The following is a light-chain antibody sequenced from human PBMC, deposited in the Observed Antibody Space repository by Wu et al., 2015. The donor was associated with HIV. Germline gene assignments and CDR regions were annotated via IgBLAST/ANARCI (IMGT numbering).Light chain of an antibody. CDR3: QEYNSWPWT. CDR1: QSISSW. J-gene: IGKJ1*01. V-gene: IGKV1-5*03. CDR2: KAS. Sequence: DIQMTQSPSTLSASVGDRVTITCRASQSISSWLAWYQQKPGKAPKLLIYKASTLESGVPSRFSGSGSETEFTLTISSLQPDDFATYYCQEYNSWPWTFGQGTKVEIK.